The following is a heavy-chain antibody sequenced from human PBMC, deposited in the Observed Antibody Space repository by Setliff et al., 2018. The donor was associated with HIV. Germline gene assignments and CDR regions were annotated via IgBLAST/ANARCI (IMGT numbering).Heavy chain of an antibody. CDR2: IYHTGAT. CDR1: GGSISSDDHY. D-gene: IGHD7-27*01. J-gene: IGHJ5*02. Sequence: PSETLSLTCTVSGGSISSDDHYWSWIRQPPGKGLEWIGYIYHTGATYYKSSLESRLTISVDTSKNRVSLKMTSVTAADTAVYYCARARLLGGFLSWGRGALVTVSS. CDR3: ARARLLGGFLS. V-gene: IGHV4-30-4*02.